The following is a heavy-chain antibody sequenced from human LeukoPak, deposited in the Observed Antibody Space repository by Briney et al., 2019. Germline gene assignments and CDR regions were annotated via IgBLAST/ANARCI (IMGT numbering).Heavy chain of an antibody. CDR1: GFTFSSYG. Sequence: GGSLRLSCAASGFTFSSYGMSWVRQAPGKGLEWVSSISSSSTYIHYADSVKGRFTISRDNAKNSLQMNSLRAEDTAVYYCAELGITMIGGVWGKGTTVTISS. J-gene: IGHJ6*04. CDR2: ISSSSTYI. CDR3: AELGITMIGGV. D-gene: IGHD3-10*02. V-gene: IGHV3-21*01.